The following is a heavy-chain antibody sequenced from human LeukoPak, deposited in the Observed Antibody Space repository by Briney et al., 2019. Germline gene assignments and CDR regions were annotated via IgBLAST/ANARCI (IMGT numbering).Heavy chain of an antibody. CDR2: IYPGDSDT. CDR1: GYIFTIYW. J-gene: IGHJ3*02. D-gene: IGHD6-13*01. Sequence: GESLKISCKGSGYIFTIYWIGWLRRMPGKGLEGMGIIYPGDSDTRYSPSFQGQVTISADKSIRTAYLKWSSLKASDTAMYYCARPRAYSSSFDAPEIWGHGTMVTVSS. V-gene: IGHV5-51*01. CDR3: ARPRAYSSSFDAPEI.